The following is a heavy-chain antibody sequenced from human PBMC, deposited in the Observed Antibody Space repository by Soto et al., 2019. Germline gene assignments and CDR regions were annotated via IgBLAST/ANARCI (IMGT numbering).Heavy chain of an antibody. J-gene: IGHJ4*02. CDR1: GGSISSGGYY. V-gene: IGHV4-31*09. CDR2: IYYSGST. Sequence: SETLSLTCTVSGGSISSGGYYWSWIRQHPGKGLEWIGYIYYSGSTYYNPSLKSRVTMSIDRSKDQFSLKLNSVTAADTAVYYCVREHSSSYYYFDYWGQGTLVTV. D-gene: IGHD1-26*01. CDR3: VREHSSSYYYFDY.